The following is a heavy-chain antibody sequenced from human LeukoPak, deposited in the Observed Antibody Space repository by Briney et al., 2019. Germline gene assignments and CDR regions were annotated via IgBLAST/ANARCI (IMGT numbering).Heavy chain of an antibody. CDR3: AKGEGRDTAMVSFF. J-gene: IGHJ4*02. CDR1: GFTFSSYW. D-gene: IGHD5-18*01. V-gene: IGHV3-74*01. CDR2: INSDGSST. Sequence: GSLRLSCAASGFTFSSYWMHWVRQAPGKGLVWVSRINSDGSSTSYADSVKGRFTISRDNSKNTLYLQMNSLRAEDTAVYYCAKGEGRDTAMVSFFGGQGTLVTVSS.